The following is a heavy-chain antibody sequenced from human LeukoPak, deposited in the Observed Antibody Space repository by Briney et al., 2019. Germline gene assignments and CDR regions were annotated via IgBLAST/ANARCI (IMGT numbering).Heavy chain of an antibody. CDR2: ISGSGGST. CDR3: AKDGQYSSSSPYYFDY. D-gene: IGHD6-6*01. J-gene: IGHJ4*02. CDR1: DFSFITYA. V-gene: IGHV3-23*01. Sequence: GGSLRLSCAASDFSFITYAMSWVRQAPGKGLEWVSAISGSGGSTYYADSVKGRFTISRDNSKNTLYVQMNSLRAEDTAVYYCAKDGQYSSSSPYYFDYWGQGTLVTVSS.